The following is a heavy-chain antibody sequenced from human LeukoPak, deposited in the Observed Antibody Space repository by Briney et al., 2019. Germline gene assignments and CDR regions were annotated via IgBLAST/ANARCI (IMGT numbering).Heavy chain of an antibody. D-gene: IGHD2-2*02. J-gene: IGHJ3*02. CDR1: GGTFSSYA. V-gene: IGHV1-69*05. CDR3: ARERGYCSSSSCYTSDAFDI. Sequence: SVKVSCKASGGTFSSYAISWVRQAPGQGLEWMGGIIPIFGTANYAQKFQGRVTMTRDTSISTAYMELSRLRSDDTAVYYCARERGYCSSSSCYTSDAFDIWGQGTMVTVSS. CDR2: IIPIFGTA.